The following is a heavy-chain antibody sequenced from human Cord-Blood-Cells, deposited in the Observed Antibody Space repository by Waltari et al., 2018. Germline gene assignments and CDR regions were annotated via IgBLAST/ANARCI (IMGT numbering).Heavy chain of an antibody. CDR1: GGSFSGYY. D-gene: IGHD3-10*01. CDR2: INHSGST. J-gene: IGHJ4*02. Sequence: QVQLQQWGAGLLKPSETLSLTCAVYGGSFSGYYWSWIRQPPGKGLEWIGEINHSGSTNYNPSLKSRVTISVDTSKNQFSRKLSSVTAADTAVYYCARMVSVRGVIFDYWGQGTLVTVSS. V-gene: IGHV4-34*01. CDR3: ARMVSVRGVIFDY.